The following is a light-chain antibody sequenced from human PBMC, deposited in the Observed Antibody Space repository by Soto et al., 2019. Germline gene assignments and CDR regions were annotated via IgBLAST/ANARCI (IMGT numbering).Light chain of an antibody. J-gene: IGKJ1*01. CDR1: QSVSSY. CDR3: QQRSNWPGT. V-gene: IGKV3-11*01. CDR2: DAS. Sequence: EIVLTQSPATLSLSPGERATLSCRASQSVSSYLAWYQQKPGQAPRLLIYDASNRATGIPARFSGSGSGTDFTLTISSLEPEDFAVYYCQQRSNWPGTFGQGNKV.